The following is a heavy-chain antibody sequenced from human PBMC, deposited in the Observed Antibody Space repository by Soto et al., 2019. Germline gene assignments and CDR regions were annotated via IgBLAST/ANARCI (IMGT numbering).Heavy chain of an antibody. CDR1: GGSITSGGYS. J-gene: IGHJ6*02. CDR2: IYQGGSA. V-gene: IGHV4-30-2*06. CDR3: ARAFYGVDL. Sequence: SETLSLTCAVSGGSITSGGYSWSWIWQSPGQGLEWIGYIYQGGSAYYNPSLKTRVTILVDRSKNQFSLNLTSVTAADTAVYYCARAFYGVDLWGQGTTVTVSS.